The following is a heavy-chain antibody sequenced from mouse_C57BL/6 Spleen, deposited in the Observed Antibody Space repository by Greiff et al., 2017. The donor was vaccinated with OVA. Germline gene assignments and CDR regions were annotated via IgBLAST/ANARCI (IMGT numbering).Heavy chain of an antibody. CDR2: ISSGGSYT. V-gene: IGHV5-6*01. Sequence: EVQLQESGGDLVKPGGSLKLSCAASGFTFSSYGMSWVRQTPDKRLEWVATISSGGSYTYYPDSVKGRFTISRDNAKNTLYLQMSSLKSEDTAMYYCARHRGGGYFDYWGQGTTLTVSS. CDR1: GFTFSSYG. CDR3: ARHRGGGYFDY. J-gene: IGHJ2*01.